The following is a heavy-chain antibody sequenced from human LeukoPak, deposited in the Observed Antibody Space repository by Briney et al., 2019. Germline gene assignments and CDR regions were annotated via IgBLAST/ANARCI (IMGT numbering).Heavy chain of an antibody. V-gene: IGHV4-38-2*02. Sequence: SETLSLTCNVSGSSIIRGYYWGWIRQPPGMGLEWIGTIYYSGSTYYNPSLKSRVTISVDTSKNQFSLKLSSVTAADTAVYYCARTTMVRGTYYMDVWGKGTTVTVSS. CDR1: GSSIIRGYY. D-gene: IGHD3-10*01. J-gene: IGHJ6*03. CDR2: IYYSGST. CDR3: ARTTMVRGTYYMDV.